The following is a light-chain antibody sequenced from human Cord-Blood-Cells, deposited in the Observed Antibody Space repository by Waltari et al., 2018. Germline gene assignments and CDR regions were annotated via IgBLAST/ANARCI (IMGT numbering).Light chain of an antibody. CDR3: QQSYSTPLT. CDR2: AAS. Sequence: DIQMTQSPSSLSASVGDRVTITCRASQSISSYLNWYQQKPGKAPKILIYAASSLQSGVPSRFSGSGSGTDFTRTISSLQPEEFATYYCQQSYSTPLTFGGGTKVEIK. J-gene: IGKJ4*01. V-gene: IGKV1-39*01. CDR1: QSISSY.